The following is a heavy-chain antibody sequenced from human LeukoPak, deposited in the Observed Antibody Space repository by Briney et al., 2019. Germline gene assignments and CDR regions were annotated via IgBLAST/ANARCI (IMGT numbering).Heavy chain of an antibody. D-gene: IGHD4-17*01. CDR3: ARAFVTTSLDY. J-gene: IGHJ4*02. CDR2: INPNTGGT. V-gene: IGHV1-2*02. Sequence: GASVKVSCKASGYTFTGYYVHWVRQAPGQDLQSMGWINPNTGGTNYAQKFQGRVTVTSDTSISTSYMELSRLRSDDTAVYYCARAFVTTSLDYWGQGTLVTVSS. CDR1: GYTFTGYY.